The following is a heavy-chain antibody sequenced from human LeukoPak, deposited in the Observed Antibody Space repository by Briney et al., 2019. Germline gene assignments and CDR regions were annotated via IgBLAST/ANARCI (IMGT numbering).Heavy chain of an antibody. CDR2: IKSDGSNT. CDR3: AREVAGGFDI. D-gene: IGHD2-15*01. J-gene: IGHJ3*02. CDR1: GFTFSTFW. V-gene: IGHV3-74*01. Sequence: GGSLRLSCAASGFTFSTFWMHWVRQAPGEGLVWVSRIKSDGSNTTQADSVKGRFTISGDNPKSTLYLQMNRLRAEDTAVYYCAREVAGGFDIWGQGTMVTVSS.